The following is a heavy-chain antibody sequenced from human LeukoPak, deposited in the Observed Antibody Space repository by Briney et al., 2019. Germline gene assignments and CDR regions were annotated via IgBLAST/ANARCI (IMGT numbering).Heavy chain of an antibody. CDR3: ARHAPLWFGELGGYFDY. J-gene: IGHJ4*02. Sequence: SETLSLTCTVSGGSISSSSYYWGWIRQPPGKGLEWIGSIYYSGSTYHNPSLKSRVTISEDTSKNQFSLKLSSVTAADTAVYYCARHAPLWFGELGGYFDYWGQGTLVTVSS. V-gene: IGHV4-39*01. CDR2: IYYSGST. D-gene: IGHD3-10*01. CDR1: GGSISSSSYY.